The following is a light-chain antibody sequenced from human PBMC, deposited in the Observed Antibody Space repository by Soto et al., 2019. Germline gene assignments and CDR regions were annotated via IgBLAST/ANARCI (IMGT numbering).Light chain of an antibody. J-gene: IGKJ1*01. CDR1: QSVDSSF. CDR2: GAS. CDR3: QQYVSSVT. Sequence: EIVLTQSPGSLSLSPGERATLSCRASQSVDSSFFAWYQQKPGQAPRLLIYGASNRATGIPDRFSGSGSGTDFTLTISRVEREDFAVYYCQQYVSSVTFGQGTKVEIK. V-gene: IGKV3-20*01.